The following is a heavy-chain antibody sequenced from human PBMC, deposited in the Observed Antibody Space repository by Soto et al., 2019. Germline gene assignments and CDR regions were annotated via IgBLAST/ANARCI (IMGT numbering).Heavy chain of an antibody. V-gene: IGHV4-34*01. CDR1: GGSFSGYS. CDR3: ARGLFSENYYSGGWYYFDY. J-gene: IGHJ4*02. CDR2: INHSGST. Sequence: QVQLQQWGAGLLKPSETLSLTCAVYGGSFSGYSWTWIRQSPGKGLAWIGQINHSGSTTYNPSLQSRVTISLATSKNQFSLELSSVTAADTAVYYCARGLFSENYYSGGWYYFDYWGQGTLVTVSS. D-gene: IGHD1-26*01.